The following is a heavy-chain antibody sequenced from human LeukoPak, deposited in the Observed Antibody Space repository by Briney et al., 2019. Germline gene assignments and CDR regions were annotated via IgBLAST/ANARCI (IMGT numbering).Heavy chain of an antibody. V-gene: IGHV4-39*01. CDR3: ARGTPQYYFDY. Sequence: SETLSLTCTVSGGSISSSSYYWGWIRQPPGKGLEWIGSIYYSGSTYYNPSLKSRVTISVDTSKNQFSLKLSSVTAADTAVYYCARGTPQYYFDYWGQGTLVTVSS. J-gene: IGHJ4*02. CDR2: IYYSGST. D-gene: IGHD2-15*01. CDR1: GGSISSSSYY.